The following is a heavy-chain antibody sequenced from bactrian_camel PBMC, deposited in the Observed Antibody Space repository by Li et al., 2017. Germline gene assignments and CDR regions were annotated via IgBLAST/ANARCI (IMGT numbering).Heavy chain of an antibody. D-gene: IGHD5*01. CDR3: ATGTGWFDH. J-gene: IGHJ4*01. V-gene: IGHV3-2*01. CDR2: VYNDAKNT. Sequence: HVQLVESGGGLVQPGGSLRLSCAASGFNVSAYYMSWVRQAPGKGLEWVSSVYNDAKNTYYVHSSVKGRFPIARDDAKNTIYLQMNSLKSGDTARYYCATGTGWFDHWGQGTQVTVS. CDR1: GFNVSAYY.